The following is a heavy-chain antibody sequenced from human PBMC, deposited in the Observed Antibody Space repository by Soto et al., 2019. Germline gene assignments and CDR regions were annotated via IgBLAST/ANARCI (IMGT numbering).Heavy chain of an antibody. Sequence: SETLSLTCTVSGGFVNSDTHSWSWIRQTPGKRLEWIGFIYSGGSTKNPSLRSRVTMSVDTSKNQFPLKLRSVIVADTAVYYCARGPWLLLRTPNAFFDYWGQGTLVTVSS. CDR3: ARGPWLLLRTPNAFFDY. J-gene: IGHJ4*02. CDR2: IYSGGST. D-gene: IGHD3-22*01. CDR1: GGFVNSDTHS. V-gene: IGHV4-61*01.